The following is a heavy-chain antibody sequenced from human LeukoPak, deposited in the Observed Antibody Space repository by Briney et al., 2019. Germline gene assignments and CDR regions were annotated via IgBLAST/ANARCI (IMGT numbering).Heavy chain of an antibody. CDR2: IYYSGST. CDR1: GGSISSYY. CDR3: ARGYDFWNGPLDY. D-gene: IGHD3-3*01. Sequence: SETLSLTCTVSGGSISSYYWSWIRQPPGKGLEWIGYIYYSGSTNYNPSLKSRVTISVDTSKNQFSLKLSSVTAADTAVYYCARGYDFWNGPLDYWGQGTLVTVPS. J-gene: IGHJ4*02. V-gene: IGHV4-59*01.